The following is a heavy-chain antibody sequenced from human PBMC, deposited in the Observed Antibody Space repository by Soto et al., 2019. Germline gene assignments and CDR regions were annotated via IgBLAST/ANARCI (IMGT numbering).Heavy chain of an antibody. V-gene: IGHV3-30*18. CDR2: ILYDGSNK. J-gene: IGHJ6*02. D-gene: IGHD1-1*01. CDR1: GFTFSNYG. Sequence: GGSLRLSCAASGFTFSNYGMHWVRQTPGKGLEWVALILYDGSNKYYADSVKGRFTISRDNSKNTLYLQVSSLRAEDTAVYYCAKSRDAYNFYFYYGMDVWGQGTSVTDSS. CDR3: AKSRDAYNFYFYYGMDV.